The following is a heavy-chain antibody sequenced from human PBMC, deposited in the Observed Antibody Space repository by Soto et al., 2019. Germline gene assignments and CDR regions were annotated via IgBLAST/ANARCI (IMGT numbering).Heavy chain of an antibody. V-gene: IGHV1-2*02. CDR1: GYTFTGYY. J-gene: IGHJ4*02. Sequence: QVQLVQSGAEVKKPGASVKVSCKASGYTFTGYYMHWVRQAPGQGLEWMGWINPNSGGTNYAQKFQGRVTMTRDTSITTAYMELSRLRSDDTAVYYCARVSPSGCSSTSCYLRGAYCDYWGQGTLVTVSS. D-gene: IGHD2-2*01. CDR3: ARVSPSGCSSTSCYLRGAYCDY. CDR2: INPNSGGT.